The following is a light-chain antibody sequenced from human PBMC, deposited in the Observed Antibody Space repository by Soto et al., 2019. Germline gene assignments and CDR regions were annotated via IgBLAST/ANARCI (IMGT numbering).Light chain of an antibody. CDR3: QQYNSYPWT. V-gene: IGKV1-5*03. J-gene: IGKJ1*01. Sequence: DIQMTQSPSTLSASVGDRVTITCRASQSISSWLAWYQQKPGKAPKLLIYKASSLESGVPSRFSGSGSGTEFTLTISSLQPDDFATYYCQQYNSYPWTFGQGHKVDIK. CDR2: KAS. CDR1: QSISSW.